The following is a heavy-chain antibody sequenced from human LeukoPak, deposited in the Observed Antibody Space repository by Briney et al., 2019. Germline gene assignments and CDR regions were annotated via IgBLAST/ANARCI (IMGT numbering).Heavy chain of an antibody. J-gene: IGHJ4*02. CDR2: IYYSGST. Sequence: SETLSLTCTVSGGSISSSSYYWGWIRQPPGKGLEWIGSIYYSGSTYYNPSLKGRVTISVDTSKNQFSLKLSSVTAADMAVYYCARHPIAVAPRGFDYWGQGTLVTVSS. CDR3: ARHPIAVAPRGFDY. CDR1: GGSISSSSYY. V-gene: IGHV4-39*01. D-gene: IGHD6-19*01.